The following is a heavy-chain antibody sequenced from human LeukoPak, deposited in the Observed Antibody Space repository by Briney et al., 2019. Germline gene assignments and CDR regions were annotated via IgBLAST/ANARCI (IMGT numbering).Heavy chain of an antibody. J-gene: IGHJ4*02. V-gene: IGHV3-21*01. CDR1: GFTFSKYW. CDR3: ARALMTTVTTPGY. CDR2: ITSSGTFT. Sequence: PGGSLRLSCAASGFTFSKYWMSWVRQAPGKGLEWVSSITSSGTFTYYADSVKGRFTISRDNARNSLHLQMNSLRADDTAVYFCARALMTTVTTPGYWGQGTLVTVSS. D-gene: IGHD4-17*01.